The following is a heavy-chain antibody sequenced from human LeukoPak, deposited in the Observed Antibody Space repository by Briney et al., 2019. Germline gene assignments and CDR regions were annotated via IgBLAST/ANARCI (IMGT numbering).Heavy chain of an antibody. CDR2: INSDGSGT. J-gene: IGHJ6*02. CDR3: SRPMSIATAGNYYYGMDV. V-gene: IGHV3-74*01. CDR1: GFTFSSYW. D-gene: IGHD6-13*01. Sequence: GGSLRLSCAASGFTFSSYWMHWVRHAPGKGLVWVSRINSDGSGTFYADSVKGRFTISRDNASNTLYLQLDSLSAEDTAVYYCSRPMSIATAGNYYYGMDVWGQGTTVTVSS.